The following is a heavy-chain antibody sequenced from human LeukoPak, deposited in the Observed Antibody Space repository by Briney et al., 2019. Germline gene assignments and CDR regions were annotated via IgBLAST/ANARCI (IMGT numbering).Heavy chain of an antibody. J-gene: IGHJ4*02. Sequence: SETLSLTCTVSGGSISSYYWSWIRQPPGKGLEWIGYIYYSGSTNYNPSLKSRVTISVDTSKNQFSLKLSSVTAADTAVYYCARELGGLGSHDYWGQGTLVTVSS. CDR1: GGSISSYY. CDR3: ARELGGLGSHDY. CDR2: IYYSGST. D-gene: IGHD3-10*01. V-gene: IGHV4-59*12.